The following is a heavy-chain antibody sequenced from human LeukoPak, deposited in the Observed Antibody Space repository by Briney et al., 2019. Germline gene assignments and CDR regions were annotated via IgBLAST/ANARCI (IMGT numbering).Heavy chain of an antibody. Sequence: SETLSLTCTVSGGSIRSSYYYWGWIRQPPGKGLEWIGSIYDSGSTYYNPSLKSRVTISVDTSKNQFSLKLNSVTAADTAVYYCAREGSTVTFDYWGQGALVTVSS. CDR1: GGSIRSSYYY. CDR2: IYDSGST. J-gene: IGHJ4*02. D-gene: IGHD4-17*01. V-gene: IGHV4-39*02. CDR3: AREGSTVTFDY.